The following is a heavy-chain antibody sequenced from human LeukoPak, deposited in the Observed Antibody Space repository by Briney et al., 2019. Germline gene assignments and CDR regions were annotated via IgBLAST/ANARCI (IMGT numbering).Heavy chain of an antibody. CDR1: GFTFSSYG. CDR3: ANDQGDGYNWGAFDI. CDR2: ISYDGSNK. Sequence: GRSLRLSCAASGFTFSSYGIHWVRQAPGKGLEWVAVISYDGSNKYYADSVKGRFTISRDNSKNTLYLQMNSLRAEDTAVYYCANDQGDGYNWGAFDIWGQGTMVTVSS. V-gene: IGHV3-30*18. D-gene: IGHD5-24*01. J-gene: IGHJ3*02.